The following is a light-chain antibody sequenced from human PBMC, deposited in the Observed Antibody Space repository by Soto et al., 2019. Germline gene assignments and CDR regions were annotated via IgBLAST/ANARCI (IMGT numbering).Light chain of an antibody. Sequence: DIVLTQSPGTLSLSPGERAILSCRASQRVGSSSLAWYQQRPGQAPRLLIYGVSTRATGIPDRFSGSGSGKDFTLTISRLESEDVAVYFCQQFGTSPAFGGGTKVEIK. CDR1: QRVGSSS. V-gene: IGKV3-20*01. CDR2: GVS. J-gene: IGKJ4*01. CDR3: QQFGTSPA.